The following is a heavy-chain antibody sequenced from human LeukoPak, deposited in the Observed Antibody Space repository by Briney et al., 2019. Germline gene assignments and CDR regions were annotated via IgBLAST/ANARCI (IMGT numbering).Heavy chain of an antibody. CDR2: IRSKAYGGTT. Sequence: PGGSLRLSCTASGFTFGDYAMSWVRQAPGKGLEWVGFIRSKAYGGTTEYAASVKGRFTISRDDSKSIAYLQMNSLKTEDTAVYYCTRDGGYCSSTSCYTDYWGQGTLVTVSS. CDR1: GFTFGDYA. V-gene: IGHV3-49*04. D-gene: IGHD2-2*02. J-gene: IGHJ4*02. CDR3: TRDGGYCSSTSCYTDY.